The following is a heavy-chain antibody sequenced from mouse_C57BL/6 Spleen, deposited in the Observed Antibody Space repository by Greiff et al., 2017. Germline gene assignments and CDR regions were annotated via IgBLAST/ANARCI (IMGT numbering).Heavy chain of an antibody. CDR3: ARGGLYSNYGDY. CDR1: GYTFTSYW. V-gene: IGHV1-55*01. CDR2: IYPGSGST. J-gene: IGHJ2*01. D-gene: IGHD2-5*01. Sequence: QVQLQQSGAELVKPGASVKMSCKASGYTFTSYWITWVKQRPGQGLEWIGDIYPGSGSTNYNEKFKSKATLTVDTSSSTAYMQLSSLTSEDSAVYYCARGGLYSNYGDYWGQGTTLTVSS.